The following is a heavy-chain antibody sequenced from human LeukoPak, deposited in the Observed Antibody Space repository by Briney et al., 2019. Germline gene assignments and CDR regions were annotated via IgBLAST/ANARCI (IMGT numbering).Heavy chain of an antibody. CDR2: IYYSGST. CDR1: GGSISSSSYY. Sequence: SETLSLTCTVSGGSISSSSYYWGWIRQPPGKGLEWIGSIYYSGSTYYNPSLKSRVTISVDTSKNQFSLKLSSVTAADTAVYYCARSPRNRVWFDPWGQGTLVTVSS. J-gene: IGHJ5*02. V-gene: IGHV4-39*07. D-gene: IGHD1-14*01. CDR3: ARSPRNRVWFDP.